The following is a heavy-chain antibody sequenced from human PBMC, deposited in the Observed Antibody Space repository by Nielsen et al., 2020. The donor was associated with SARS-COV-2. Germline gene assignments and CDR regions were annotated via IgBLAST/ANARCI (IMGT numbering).Heavy chain of an antibody. CDR3: ARVAAAGTYYYYYYMDV. CDR2: INPNSGGT. D-gene: IGHD6-13*01. J-gene: IGHJ6*03. CDR1: GYTFTGYY. V-gene: IGHV1-2*06. Sequence: ASVKVSCKASGYTFTGYYMHWVRQAPGQGLEWMGRINPNSGGTNYAQKFQGRVTMTRDTSISTAYMELSRLRSDDTAVYYCARVAAAGTYYYYYYMDVWGKGTTVTASS.